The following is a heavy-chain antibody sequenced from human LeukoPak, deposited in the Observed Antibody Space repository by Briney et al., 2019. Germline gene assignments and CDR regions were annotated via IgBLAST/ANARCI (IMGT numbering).Heavy chain of an antibody. CDR2: IWYDGSNK. Sequence: GGSLRLSCAASGFTFSSYGMHWVRQAPGKGLEWVAVIWYDGSNKYYADSVKGRFTISRDNSKNTLYLQMNSLRAEDTAVYYCARGPGGSYSGSDFDYWGQGTLVTVSS. D-gene: IGHD1-26*01. J-gene: IGHJ4*02. CDR1: GFTFSSYG. CDR3: ARGPGGSYSGSDFDY. V-gene: IGHV3-33*01.